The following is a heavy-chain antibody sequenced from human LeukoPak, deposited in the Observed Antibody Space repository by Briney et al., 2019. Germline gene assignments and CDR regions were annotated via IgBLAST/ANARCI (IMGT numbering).Heavy chain of an antibody. J-gene: IGHJ4*02. V-gene: IGHV1-18*01. Sequence: ASVKVSCKASGYTFTSYGISWVRQAPGRGLEWMGWISAYNGNTNYAQKVQGRVTMTTDTSTRPDYMELRSLRSDDTAVYYCARGYVEMATPGHYWGQGTLVTVSS. CDR1: GYTFTSYG. D-gene: IGHD5-24*01. CDR3: ARGYVEMATPGHY. CDR2: ISAYNGNT.